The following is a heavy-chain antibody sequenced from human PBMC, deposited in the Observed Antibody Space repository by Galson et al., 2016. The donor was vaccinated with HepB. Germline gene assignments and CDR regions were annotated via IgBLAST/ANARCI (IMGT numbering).Heavy chain of an antibody. D-gene: IGHD3-10*01. J-gene: IGHJ6*04. CDR1: GYTVTSYD. V-gene: IGHV1-18*04. CDR3: ARDQYDLYGSGSYPRGMDV. CDR2: IGAYNGNT. Sequence: SCKASGYTVTSYDMNWVRQATGQGLEWMGWIGAYNGNTNYAQNLQGRVTMTTDTFTRTAYMELRSLRSDDTAVYYCARDQYDLYGSGSYPRGMDVWGKGTTVTVSS.